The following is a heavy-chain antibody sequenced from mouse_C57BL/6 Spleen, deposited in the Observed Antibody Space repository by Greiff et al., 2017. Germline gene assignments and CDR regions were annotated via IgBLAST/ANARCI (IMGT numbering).Heavy chain of an antibody. CDR3: ARDEYYYGSSYGGDFDY. J-gene: IGHJ2*01. D-gene: IGHD1-1*01. V-gene: IGHV1-64*01. Sequence: QVQLKQPGAELVKPGASVKLSCKASGYTFTSYWMHWVKQRPGQGLEWIGMIHPNSGSTNYNEKFKSKATLTVDKSSSTAYMQLSSLTSEDSAVYYCARDEYYYGSSYGGDFDYWGQGTTLTVSS. CDR1: GYTFTSYW. CDR2: IHPNSGST.